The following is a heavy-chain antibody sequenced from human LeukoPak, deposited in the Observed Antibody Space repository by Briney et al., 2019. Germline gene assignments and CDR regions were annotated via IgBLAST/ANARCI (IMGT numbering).Heavy chain of an antibody. CDR3: ARGRKARVISDAFDI. CDR1: GFTFSSYA. V-gene: IGHV3-23*01. D-gene: IGHD3-22*01. CDR2: ISGSGGGA. J-gene: IGHJ3*02. Sequence: GASLRLSCAASGFTFSSYAMSWVRQAPGKGLEWVSVISGSGGGASYADSVKGRFTISRDNSKNTLYLQMNSLRAEDTAVYYCARGRKARVISDAFDIWGQGTMVTVSS.